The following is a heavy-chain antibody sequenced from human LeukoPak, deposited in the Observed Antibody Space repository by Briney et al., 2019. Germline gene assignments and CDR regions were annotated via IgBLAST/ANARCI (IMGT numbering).Heavy chain of an antibody. Sequence: SETLSLTCTVSGGSISSYYWSWIRQPPGKGLEWIGYIYYSGSTNYNPSLKSRVTISVDTSKNQFSLKLSSVTAADTAVYYCARAIKYPPLYYFDYWGQGTLVTVSS. CDR1: GGSISSYY. CDR2: IYYSGST. J-gene: IGHJ4*02. CDR3: ARAIKYPPLYYFDY. D-gene: IGHD2-2*02. V-gene: IGHV4-59*12.